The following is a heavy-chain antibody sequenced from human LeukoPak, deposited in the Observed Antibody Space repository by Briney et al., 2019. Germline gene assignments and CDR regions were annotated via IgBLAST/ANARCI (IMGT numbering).Heavy chain of an antibody. CDR2: INRSGST. J-gene: IGHJ6*02. Sequence: KSSETLSLTCAVYGGSFSGYYGSWIRQPPGKGLEWVGEINRSGSTNYNPSLKSRVTISVDTSKNQFSLRLSSVTAADTAVYYCARDNSYGSGTFYYYYAMDVWGQGTTVTVSS. CDR1: GGSFSGYY. D-gene: IGHD3-10*01. CDR3: ARDNSYGSGTFYYYYAMDV. V-gene: IGHV4-34*01.